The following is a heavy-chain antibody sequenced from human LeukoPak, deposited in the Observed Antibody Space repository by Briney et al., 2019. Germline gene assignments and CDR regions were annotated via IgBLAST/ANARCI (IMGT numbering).Heavy chain of an antibody. CDR1: GFTFSSYA. CDR3: AKKGAGSTWYGGWFDP. D-gene: IGHD6-13*01. CDR2: ISGSGGST. V-gene: IGHV3-23*01. Sequence: GGSLRLSCAASGFTFSSYAMSWVRQAPGKGLEWVSGISGSGGSTYYADSVKGRFTISRDNSKNMLYLQMNSLRGEDTAVYYCAKKGAGSTWYGGWFDPWGQGTLVTVSS. J-gene: IGHJ5*02.